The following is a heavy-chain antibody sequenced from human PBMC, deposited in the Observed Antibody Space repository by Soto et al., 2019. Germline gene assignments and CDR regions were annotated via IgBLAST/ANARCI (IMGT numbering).Heavy chain of an antibody. CDR3: ARDHGFNTKWQTFDY. Sequence: ASVKVSCKASGYTFTSYDINWVRQATGQGLEWMGWMNPNSGNTGYAQKFQGRVAMTTDRSTNTAYLELRSLRSDDTAVYYCARDHGFNTKWQTFDYWGQGTLVTVSS. D-gene: IGHD3-22*01. CDR2: MNPNSGNT. V-gene: IGHV1-8*01. CDR1: GYTFTSYD. J-gene: IGHJ4*02.